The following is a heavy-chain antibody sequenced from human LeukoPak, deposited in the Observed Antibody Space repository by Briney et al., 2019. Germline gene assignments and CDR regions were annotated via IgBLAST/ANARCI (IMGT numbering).Heavy chain of an antibody. V-gene: IGHV3-9*02. Sequence: GGSLRLSCAASGFTSSSYAMHWVRQAPGKGLEWVSGISWNSGSIGYADSVKGRFTISRDNAKNSLYLQMNSLRAEDMALYYCARSSGWARDAFDIWGQGTMVTVSS. CDR1: GFTSSSYA. CDR3: ARSSGWARDAFDI. J-gene: IGHJ3*02. CDR2: ISWNSGSI. D-gene: IGHD6-19*01.